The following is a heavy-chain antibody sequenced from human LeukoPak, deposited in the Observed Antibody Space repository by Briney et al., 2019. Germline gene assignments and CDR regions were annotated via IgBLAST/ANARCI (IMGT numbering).Heavy chain of an antibody. CDR2: ISSSSSTI. CDR1: GFTFSSYE. J-gene: IGHJ4*02. V-gene: IGHV3-48*01. Sequence: PGGSLRLSCAASGFTFSSYEMNWVRQAPGKGLEWVSYISSSSSTIYYADSVKGRFTISRDNAKNSLYLQMNSLRAEDTAVYYCARSLTPAAGNLGYWGQGTLVTVSS. CDR3: ARSLTPAAGNLGY. D-gene: IGHD6-13*01.